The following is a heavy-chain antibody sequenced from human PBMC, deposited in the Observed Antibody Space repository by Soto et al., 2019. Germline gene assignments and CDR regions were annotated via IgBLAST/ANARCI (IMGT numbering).Heavy chain of an antibody. Sequence: GGSLRLSCAASGFTFSSYAMSWVRQAPGKGLEWVSTVSVSGGTTYYADSVKGRFTISRDNPKNTLYLQMNSLRVEDTAAYYCANGIKLFGVAPPLDPSDYWGQGTLVTVSS. CDR3: ANGIKLFGVAPPLDPSDY. J-gene: IGHJ4*02. CDR2: VSVSGGTT. CDR1: GFTFSSYA. V-gene: IGHV3-23*01. D-gene: IGHD3-3*01.